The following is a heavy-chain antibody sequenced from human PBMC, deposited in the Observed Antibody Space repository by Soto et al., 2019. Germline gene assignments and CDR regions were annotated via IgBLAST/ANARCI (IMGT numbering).Heavy chain of an antibody. CDR2: ISWNSDNI. Sequence: EVQLVESGGGLGQPGGSLRLSCAASGFTFDDYAMHWVRHAPGKGLEWFSGISWNSDNIGYGDSVKGRVTISRNNAKNSLYLQMNGLRAEDTAFYYCAKDTQSSNLNALDVWGQGTTVTVSS. CDR1: GFTFDDYA. D-gene: IGHD6-13*01. J-gene: IGHJ3*01. CDR3: AKDTQSSNLNALDV. V-gene: IGHV3-9*01.